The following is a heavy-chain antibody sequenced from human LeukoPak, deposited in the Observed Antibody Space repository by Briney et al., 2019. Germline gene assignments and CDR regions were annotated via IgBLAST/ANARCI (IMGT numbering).Heavy chain of an antibody. CDR3: AKLYTGDYQPHSY. CDR2: IIPIFGTA. J-gene: IGHJ4*02. V-gene: IGHV1-69*06. CDR1: GGTFSSYA. Sequence: VASVKVSCKASGGTFSSYAISWVRQAPGQGLEWMGGIIPIFGTANYAQKFQGRVTITADKSTSTAYMELSSLRSEDTAVYYCAKLYTGDYQPHSYWGQGTLVTVSS. D-gene: IGHD4-17*01.